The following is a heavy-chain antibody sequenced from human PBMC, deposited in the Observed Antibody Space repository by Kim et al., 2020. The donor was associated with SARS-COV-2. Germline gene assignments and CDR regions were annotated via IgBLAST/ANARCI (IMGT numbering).Heavy chain of an antibody. V-gene: IGHV3-9*01. CDR2: ISWNSGSI. CDR3: AKDGQRITIFGVVGDYYYYMDV. Sequence: GGSLRLSCAASGFTFGDYAMHWVRQAPGKGLEWVSGISWNSGSIGYADSVKGRFTISRDNAKNSLYLQMNSLRAEDTALYYCAKDGQRITIFGVVGDYYYYMDVWGKGTTVTVSS. CDR1: GFTFGDYA. J-gene: IGHJ6*03. D-gene: IGHD3-3*01.